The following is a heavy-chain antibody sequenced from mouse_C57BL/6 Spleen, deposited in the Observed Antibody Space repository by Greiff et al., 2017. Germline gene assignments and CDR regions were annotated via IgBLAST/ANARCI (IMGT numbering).Heavy chain of an antibody. CDR1: GYAFTNYL. D-gene: IGHD2-3*01. CDR3: ARSGIYDGYSTAWFAY. CDR2: INPGSGGT. Sequence: VQLQQSGAELVRPGTSVKVSCKASGYAFTNYLIEWVKQRPGQGLEWIGVINPGSGGTKYNEKFKGKATLTSDKSSSTAYMQLSSLTSEDSAVYFCARSGIYDGYSTAWFAYWGQGTLVTVSA. V-gene: IGHV1-54*01. J-gene: IGHJ3*01.